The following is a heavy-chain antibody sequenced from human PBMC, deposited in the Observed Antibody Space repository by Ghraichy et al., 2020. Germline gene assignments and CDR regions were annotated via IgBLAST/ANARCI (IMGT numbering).Heavy chain of an antibody. Sequence: SLNISCVTSGFTFSYYGMHWVRQAPGKGLKWVAAIQSDGSRTYYEDSVKGRFTIARDKARNTVSLQMNSLSAEDTAVYYCARDADTSGHSSHFDYWGQGTLVTVSS. CDR3: ARDADTSGHSSHFDY. CDR2: IQSDGSRT. D-gene: IGHD3-22*01. CDR1: GFTFSYYG. V-gene: IGHV3-33*05. J-gene: IGHJ4*02.